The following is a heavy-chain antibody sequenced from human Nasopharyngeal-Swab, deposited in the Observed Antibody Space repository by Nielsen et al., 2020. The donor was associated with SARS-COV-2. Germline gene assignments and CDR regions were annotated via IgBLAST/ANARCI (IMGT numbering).Heavy chain of an antibody. CDR1: EFTFSLYW. CDR3: TRGGSYGSDAFDI. Sequence: GFLKISCPASEFTFSLYWMHWVRQVPGKGLVWVSRISSDGSTTNYADSVKGQFTVSRNNAKNTVYLQMNGLRTEDSAVYYCTRGGSYGSDAFDIWGQGTKVTVSS. CDR2: ISSDGSTT. V-gene: IGHV3-74*01. J-gene: IGHJ3*02. D-gene: IGHD1-26*01.